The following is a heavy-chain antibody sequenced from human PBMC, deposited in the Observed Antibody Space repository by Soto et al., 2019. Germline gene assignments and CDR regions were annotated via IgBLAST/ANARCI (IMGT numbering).Heavy chain of an antibody. D-gene: IGHD6-19*01. CDR1: GGTFSSYA. CDR2: IIPIFGTA. Sequence: QVQLVQSGAEGKKPGSSVKVSCKASGGTFSSYAISWVRQAPGQGLEWMGGIIPIFGTANYAQKFQGRVTITADKSTSTAYMELSSLRSEDTAVYYCARGADSSGETSDAFDIWGQGTMVTVSS. V-gene: IGHV1-69*06. J-gene: IGHJ3*02. CDR3: ARGADSSGETSDAFDI.